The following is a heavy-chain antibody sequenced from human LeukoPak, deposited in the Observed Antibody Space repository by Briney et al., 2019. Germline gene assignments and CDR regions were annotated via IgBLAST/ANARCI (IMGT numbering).Heavy chain of an antibody. Sequence: GGSLRLSCAASGFTFDDYAMHWVRQAPGKGLEWVSGISWNSGSIGYADSVKGRFTISRDNSKNTLHLQMNSLRAEDTAVYYCARGQYSSSSDYWGQGTLVTVSS. J-gene: IGHJ4*02. V-gene: IGHV3-9*01. CDR3: ARGQYSSSSDY. D-gene: IGHD6-6*01. CDR2: ISWNSGSI. CDR1: GFTFDDYA.